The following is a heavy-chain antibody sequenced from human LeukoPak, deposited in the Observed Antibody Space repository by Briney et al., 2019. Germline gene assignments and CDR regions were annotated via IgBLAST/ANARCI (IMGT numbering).Heavy chain of an antibody. V-gene: IGHV1-3*03. J-gene: IGHJ5*02. D-gene: IGHD2-2*01. CDR1: GYTFTSYA. Sequence: GASVKVSCKASGYTFTSYAMHWVRQAPGQRLEWMGWINAGNGNTKYSQEFQGRVTITRDTSASTAYMELSSLRSEDMAVYYCAREGCSSTSCYGRYNWFDPWGQGTLVTVS. CDR3: AREGCSSTSCYGRYNWFDP. CDR2: INAGNGNT.